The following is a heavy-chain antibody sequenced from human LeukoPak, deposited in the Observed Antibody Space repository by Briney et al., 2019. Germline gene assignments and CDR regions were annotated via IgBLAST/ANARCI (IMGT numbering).Heavy chain of an antibody. CDR3: ARAIRGYSYVLDY. V-gene: IGHV3-23*01. D-gene: IGHD5-18*01. CDR1: GFICRSYA. Sequence: GGSLRLSYAASGFICRSYAMSWVRQAPGKGLEWVSSLSAGGGGAYYADSVRGRFTISRDNSKNTLYFQMNSLRAEDTAVYYCARAIRGYSYVLDYWGQGTLVTVSS. J-gene: IGHJ4*02. CDR2: LSAGGGGA.